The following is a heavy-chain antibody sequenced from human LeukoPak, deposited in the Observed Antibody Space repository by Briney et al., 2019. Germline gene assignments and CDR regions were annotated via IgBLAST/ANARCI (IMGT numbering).Heavy chain of an antibody. D-gene: IGHD6-13*01. CDR2: VHYTGST. V-gene: IGHV4-59*08. CDR1: GGSIRSYY. Sequence: KASETLSLTCTVSGGSIRSYYWSWIRQPPGKGLEWIGYVHYTGSTNYNPSLKSRVTISVDTSKNQFSLQLSSVTATDTAVYFCARHSSSWYPDYWGQGTLVTVSS. CDR3: ARHSSSWYPDY. J-gene: IGHJ4*02.